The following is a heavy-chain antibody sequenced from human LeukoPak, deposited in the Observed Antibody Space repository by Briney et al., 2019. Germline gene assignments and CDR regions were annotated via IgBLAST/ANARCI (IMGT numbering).Heavy chain of an antibody. CDR1: GGSISSYY. V-gene: IGHV4-59*04. CDR3: ARIWYYYDSSGRYYPYYFDY. J-gene: IGHJ4*02. CDR2: IYYSGTT. D-gene: IGHD3-22*01. Sequence: PSETLSLTCIVSGGSISSYYWSWIRQPPGKGLEWIGRIYYSGTTYHNPSLKSRVTISVDTAKNQSFMKLTSVTAADTAVYYCARIWYYYDSSGRYYPYYFDYWGQGTLVTVSS.